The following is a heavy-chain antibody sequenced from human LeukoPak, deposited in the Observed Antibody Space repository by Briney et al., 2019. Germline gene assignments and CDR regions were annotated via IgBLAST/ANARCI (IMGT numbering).Heavy chain of an antibody. Sequence: PGGSLRLSCAASGFTFSGYEMDWLRQAPGKGLEWVPYISTSGSTTYYADSVKGRFTISRDNAKNSLYLQMNSLRAEDTAVYYCARDSTTPRVYFDYWGQGTLVTVSS. CDR3: ARDSTTPRVYFDY. V-gene: IGHV3-48*03. D-gene: IGHD1-7*01. CDR2: ISTSGSTT. CDR1: GFTFSGYE. J-gene: IGHJ4*02.